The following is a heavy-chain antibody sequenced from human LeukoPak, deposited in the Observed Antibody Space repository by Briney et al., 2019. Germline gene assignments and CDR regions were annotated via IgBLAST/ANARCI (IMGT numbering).Heavy chain of an antibody. V-gene: IGHV4-31*03. D-gene: IGHD2-15*01. CDR2: IYYSGST. CDR1: GGSISSGGYY. CDR3: ARRIVVVVAATTYNWFDP. Sequence: SQTLSLTCTVSGGSISSGGYYWSWIRQHPGKGLEWIGYIYYSGSTYYNPSLKSRVTISVDRSKNQFSLKLSSVTAADTAVYYCARRIVVVVAATTYNWFDPWGQGTLVTVSS. J-gene: IGHJ5*02.